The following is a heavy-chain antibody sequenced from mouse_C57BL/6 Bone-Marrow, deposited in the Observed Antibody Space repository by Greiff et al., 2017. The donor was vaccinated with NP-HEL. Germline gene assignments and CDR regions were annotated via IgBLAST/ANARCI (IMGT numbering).Heavy chain of an antibody. J-gene: IGHJ3*01. CDR3: TRRYYDGSSHSFAD. D-gene: IGHD1-1*01. V-gene: IGHV1-15*01. CDR1: GYTFTDYE. CDR2: IAPETGGT. Sequence: VQLQQSGAELVRPGASVTLSCKASGYTFTDYEMHWVKQTPVHGLEWIGAIAPETGGTAYNQKFKGQAILPADTSSSTAYMELRRLTSEDSAVYYCTRRYYDGSSHSFADWGQGTLVTVSA.